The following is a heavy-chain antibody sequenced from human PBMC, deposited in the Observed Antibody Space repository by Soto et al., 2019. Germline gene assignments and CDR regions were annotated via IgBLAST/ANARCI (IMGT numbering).Heavy chain of an antibody. CDR3: ARAPYGSATSLYCFDY. J-gene: IGHJ4*02. CDR2: IYYSGTT. CDR1: GGSICSYY. V-gene: IGHV4-59*01. D-gene: IGHD1-26*01. Sequence: PSETLSLTSTVSGGSICSYYRSWMRQPPGKGLAWIGYIYYSGTTNYNPSLKSRVTISVDASKNQFSLKLSSVTAADTAVYYCARAPYGSATSLYCFDYWGQGTLVTVSS.